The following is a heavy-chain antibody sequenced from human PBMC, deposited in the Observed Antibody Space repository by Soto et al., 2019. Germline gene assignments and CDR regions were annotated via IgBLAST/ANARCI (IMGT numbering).Heavy chain of an antibody. CDR2: IRSKAYGGTT. CDR1: GFTFGDYA. J-gene: IGHJ6*03. D-gene: IGHD3-3*01. CDR3: TRELEDFWSDGYYMDV. Sequence: GGSLRLSCTASGFTFGDYAMSWFRQAPGKGLEWVGFIRSKAYGGTTEYAASVKGRFTISRDDSKSIAYLQMNSLKTEDTAVYYCTRELEDFWSDGYYMDVWGKGTTVTVSS. V-gene: IGHV3-49*03.